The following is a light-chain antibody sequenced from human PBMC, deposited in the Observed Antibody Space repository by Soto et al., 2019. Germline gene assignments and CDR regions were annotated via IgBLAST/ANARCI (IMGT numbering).Light chain of an antibody. CDR3: HQYDNLLYT. CDR2: AAS. J-gene: IGKJ2*01. Sequence: DIQMTQSPSSLSASVGDRVTITCQASQDISNYLNWYQQKPGKAPKLLIYAASNLETGVPSRFSGSGSGTDFTFPISSLQPEDIATYYCHQYDNLLYTFGQGTKLEIK. CDR1: QDISNY. V-gene: IGKV1-33*01.